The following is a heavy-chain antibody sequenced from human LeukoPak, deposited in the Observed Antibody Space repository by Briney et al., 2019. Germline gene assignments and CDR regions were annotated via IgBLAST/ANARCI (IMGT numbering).Heavy chain of an antibody. V-gene: IGHV4-59*01. J-gene: IGHJ5*02. CDR2: IYYSGST. CDR1: GVSISSYY. D-gene: IGHD3-3*01. CDR3: ARGITIFGVAGNWFDP. Sequence: SETLSLTCTVSGVSISSYYWSWIRQPPGKGLEWIGYIYYSGSTNYSPSLKSRVTISVDTSKNQFSLKLSSVTAADTAVYYCARGITIFGVAGNWFDPWGQGTLVTVSS.